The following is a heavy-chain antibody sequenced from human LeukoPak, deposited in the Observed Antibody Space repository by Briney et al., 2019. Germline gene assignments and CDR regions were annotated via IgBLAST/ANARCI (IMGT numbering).Heavy chain of an antibody. V-gene: IGHV3-30*18. CDR3: AKSQITVLLWEGNWFDP. D-gene: IGHD3-10*01. CDR1: GFTFSSYG. Sequence: GGSLRLSCAASGFTFSSYGMHWVRQAPGKGLEWVAVISYDGSNKYYADSVKGRFTISRDNSKNTLYLQMNSLRAEDTAVYYWAKSQITVLLWEGNWFDPWGQGTLVTVSS. CDR2: ISYDGSNK. J-gene: IGHJ5*02.